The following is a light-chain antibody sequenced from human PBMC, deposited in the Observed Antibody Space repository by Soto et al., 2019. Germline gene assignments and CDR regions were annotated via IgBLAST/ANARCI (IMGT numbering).Light chain of an antibody. J-gene: IGKJ1*01. V-gene: IGKV3-15*01. CDR2: DTS. Sequence: EIVMTQSPATLSVSPGERVTLPCRASQSVSSSLAWYQQRPGQAPRLLIYDTSTRAPGIAARFSGSGSGTEFTLTISSLQSEDAAVYYCQQYVHWPPGTFGQGTKVDIK. CDR3: QQYVHWPPGT. CDR1: QSVSSS.